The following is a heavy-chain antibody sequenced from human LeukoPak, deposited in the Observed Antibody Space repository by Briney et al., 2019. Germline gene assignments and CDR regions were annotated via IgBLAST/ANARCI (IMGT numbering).Heavy chain of an antibody. CDR2: IRYDGSNK. J-gene: IGHJ4*02. CDR1: GFTFSNYG. CDR3: ARDLQLWADY. D-gene: IGHD5-18*01. Sequence: GGSLRLSCAASGFTFSNYGMHWVRQAPGKGLEWVAFIRYDGSNKYYADSVKGRFTISRDNSKNTLYLQMNSLRAEDTAVYYCARDLQLWADYWGQGTLVTVSS. V-gene: IGHV3-30*02.